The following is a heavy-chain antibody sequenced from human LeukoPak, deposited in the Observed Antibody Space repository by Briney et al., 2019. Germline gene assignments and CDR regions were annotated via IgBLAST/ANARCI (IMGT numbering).Heavy chain of an antibody. CDR2: IISIFGTA. CDR1: GGTFSSYA. D-gene: IGHD6-19*01. Sequence: SVKVSCKASGGTFSSYAISWVRQAPGQGLEWMGRIISIFGTANYAKKFQGRVTITTDESTSTAYMELSRLRSDDTAVYYCARVSMAVAGLLDYWGQGTLLTVSS. CDR3: ARVSMAVAGLLDY. V-gene: IGHV1-69*05. J-gene: IGHJ4*02.